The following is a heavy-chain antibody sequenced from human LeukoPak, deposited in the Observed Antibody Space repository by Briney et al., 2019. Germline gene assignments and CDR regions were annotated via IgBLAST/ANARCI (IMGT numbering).Heavy chain of an antibody. V-gene: IGHV3-43D*03. Sequence: GGSLRLSCAASGFTFDDYAMHWVRQAPGKGLEWVSLISWDGGSTYYADSVKGRFTISRDNSKNSLYLQMNSLRAEDTALYYCAKDMSSTRDYYYMDVWGKGTTVTVSS. CDR1: GFTFDDYA. CDR3: AKDMSSTRDYYYMDV. J-gene: IGHJ6*03. D-gene: IGHD2-2*01. CDR2: ISWDGGST.